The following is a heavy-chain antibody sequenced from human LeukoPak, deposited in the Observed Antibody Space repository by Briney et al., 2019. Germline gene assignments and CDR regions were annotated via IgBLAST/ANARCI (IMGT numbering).Heavy chain of an antibody. CDR3: ARGSQTRATSGDSRPSFDY. V-gene: IGHV4-34*01. D-gene: IGHD4-17*01. Sequence: SETLSLTCAVYGGSFSGYYWSWIRQPPGKGLEWIGEINHSGSTNYNPSLKSRVTISVDTSKNQFSLKLSSVTAADTAVYYCARGSQTRATSGDSRPSFDYWGQGTLVTVSS. J-gene: IGHJ4*02. CDR1: GGSFSGYY. CDR2: INHSGST.